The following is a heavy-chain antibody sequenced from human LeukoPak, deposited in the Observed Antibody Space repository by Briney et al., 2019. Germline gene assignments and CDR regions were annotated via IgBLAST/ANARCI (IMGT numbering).Heavy chain of an antibody. D-gene: IGHD3-10*01. J-gene: IGHJ3*02. CDR3: ARVGEDGDAFDI. V-gene: IGHV1-46*01. CDR1: GYTFTSYY. CDR2: INPSGGST. Sequence: ASVKVSCKASGYTFTSYYMHWVRQAPGQGLEWMGIINPSGGSTSYAQKFQGRVTMTRDTSISTAYMELSRLRSDDTAVYYCARVGEDGDAFDIWGQGTMVTVSS.